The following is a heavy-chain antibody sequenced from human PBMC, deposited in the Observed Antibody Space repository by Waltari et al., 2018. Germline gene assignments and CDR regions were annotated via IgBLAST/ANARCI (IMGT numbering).Heavy chain of an antibody. CDR1: GFPLSSYW. D-gene: IGHD3-22*01. Sequence: EVQLVESGGGLVQPGGSLRLSCAASGFPLSSYWMSWVRQAPGKGLEGVANIKKDGSEEYYVDSVRGRFTISRDNAKNSLYLQMNSLRPEDTAVYYCARDQWFAFDIWGQGTMVTVSS. CDR2: IKKDGSEE. J-gene: IGHJ3*02. V-gene: IGHV3-7*01. CDR3: ARDQWFAFDI.